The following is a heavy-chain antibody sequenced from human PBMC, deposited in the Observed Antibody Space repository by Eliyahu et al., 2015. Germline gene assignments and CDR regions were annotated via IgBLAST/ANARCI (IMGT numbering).Heavy chain of an antibody. J-gene: IGHJ5*02. V-gene: IGHV5-10-1*03. CDR1: GYSFPXXW. CDR3: ARQGRTNIAARPDFSGDVWFDP. Sequence: EVHLVQSGAEVQKPGESLRISCKGSGYSFPXXWIXWVRQMPGKGLEWMGRIDPSDSYTNYSPSFQGHVTISADKSISTAYLQWSSLKASDTAMYYCARQGRTNIAARPDFSGDVWFDPWGQGTLVTVSS. CDR2: IDPSDSYT. D-gene: IGHD6-6*01.